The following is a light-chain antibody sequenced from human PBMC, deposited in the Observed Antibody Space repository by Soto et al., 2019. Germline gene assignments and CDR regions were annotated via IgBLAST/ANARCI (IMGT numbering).Light chain of an antibody. CDR3: QQYYSTPPT. CDR1: QSVLYSSNTKNY. J-gene: IGKJ3*01. Sequence: DIVMTQSTDSLAVSLGARATINCKSSQSVLYSSNTKNYLAWYQQKPGQPPKLLIYWASTRESGVPDRFSGSGSGTDFTLTISSLQAEDVAVYYCQQYYSTPPTFGPGTKVDIK. V-gene: IGKV4-1*01. CDR2: WAS.